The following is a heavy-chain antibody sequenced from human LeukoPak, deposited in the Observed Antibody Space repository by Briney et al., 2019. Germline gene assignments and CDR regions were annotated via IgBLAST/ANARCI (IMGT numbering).Heavy chain of an antibody. Sequence: ASVKASCKASGYTFTGYYMHWVRQAPGQGLEWMGWINPNSGGTNYAQKFQGRVTMTRDTSISTAYMELSRLRSDDTAVYYCARGGGADIVVVPAADDAFDIWGQGTMVTVSS. V-gene: IGHV1-2*02. CDR1: GYTFTGYY. D-gene: IGHD2-2*01. J-gene: IGHJ3*02. CDR2: INPNSGGT. CDR3: ARGGGADIVVVPAADDAFDI.